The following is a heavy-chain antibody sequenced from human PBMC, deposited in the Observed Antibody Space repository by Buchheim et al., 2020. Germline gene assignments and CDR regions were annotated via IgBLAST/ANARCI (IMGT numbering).Heavy chain of an antibody. CDR3: ARVGYDTLYYYYGMDV. CDR1: GFTFSRYW. D-gene: IGHD3-9*01. CDR2: IYSGGST. Sequence: EVQLVESGGGLVQPGGSLRLSCAASGFTFSRYWMSWVRQAPGKGLEWVSVIYSGGSTYYADSVKGRFTISRHNSKNTLYLQMNSLRAEDTAVYYCARVGYDTLYYYYGMDVWGQGTT. J-gene: IGHJ6*02. V-gene: IGHV3-53*04.